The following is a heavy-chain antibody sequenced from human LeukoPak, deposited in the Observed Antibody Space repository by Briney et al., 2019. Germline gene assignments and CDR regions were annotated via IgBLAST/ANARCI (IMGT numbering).Heavy chain of an antibody. J-gene: IGHJ3*02. CDR3: ARISGAGGTTFDI. CDR1: GFTFSNHW. Sequence: GSLRLSCAASGFTFSNHWMHWVRQAPRKGLVWVSRINIDGSTTTYADSVKGRFTISRDNGKNTLYLQVNDLRAEDTAVYYCARISGAGGTTFDIWGHGTIVSVSS. D-gene: IGHD1-26*01. V-gene: IGHV3-74*01. CDR2: INIDGSTT.